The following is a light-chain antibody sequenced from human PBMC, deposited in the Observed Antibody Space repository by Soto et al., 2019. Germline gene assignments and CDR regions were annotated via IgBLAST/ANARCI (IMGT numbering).Light chain of an antibody. J-gene: IGKJ1*01. V-gene: IGKV1-8*01. Sequence: AIRMTQSPSSLSASTGDRVTITCRASQGISSYLAWYQQKPGKAPKLLIYAASTLQGGVTSRFSGSGSGTDFTLTISCLQSEDFAIYYCQQYYSYPRTFGQGTKVEIK. CDR1: QGISSY. CDR3: QQYYSYPRT. CDR2: AAS.